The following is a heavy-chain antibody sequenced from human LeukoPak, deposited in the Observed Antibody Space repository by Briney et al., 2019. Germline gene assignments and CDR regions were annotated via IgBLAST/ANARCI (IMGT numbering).Heavy chain of an antibody. D-gene: IGHD5-12*01. V-gene: IGHV1-24*01. CDR3: ATEPESGYDYAFDY. CDR1: GYTLTELS. CDR2: FDPEDGET. J-gene: IGHJ4*02. Sequence: ASVKVSCKVSGYTLTELSMHWVRQAPGKGLEWMGGFDPEDGETIYAQKFQGGVTMTEDTSTDTAYMELSSLRSEDTAVYYCATEPESGYDYAFDYWGQGTLATVSS.